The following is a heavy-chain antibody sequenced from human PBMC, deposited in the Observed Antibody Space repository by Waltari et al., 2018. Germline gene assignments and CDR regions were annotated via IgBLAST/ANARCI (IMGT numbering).Heavy chain of an antibody. Sequence: QVQLVQSGAEVKKPGASVKISCKTSEYTFASSYVHWVRQAPGQRLEWMGRIDCSGGSTIYAQSFQGRVTMTGETSTSTVYMELSSLKSDDTAVYYCATDTGALWMDVCSQVTTVTVS. CDR1: EYTFASSY. CDR3: ATDTGALWMDV. D-gene: IGHD2-21*01. CDR2: IDCSGGST. V-gene: IGHV1-46*01. J-gene: IGHJ6*02.